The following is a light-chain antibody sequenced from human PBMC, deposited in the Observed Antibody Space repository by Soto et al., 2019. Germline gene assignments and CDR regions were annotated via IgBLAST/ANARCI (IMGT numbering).Light chain of an antibody. CDR2: GNN. CDR1: SSNIGAGFD. CDR3: QSYDSSLSGPWV. Sequence: QAVVTQPPSVSAAPGQRVTISCTGSSSNIGAGFDVHWYKQLPGVAPKLLIYGNNNRPSGVPDRFSGSKSGTSASLVITGLQAEDGAEYYCQSYDSSLSGPWVFGGGTKLTVL. V-gene: IGLV1-40*01. J-gene: IGLJ3*02.